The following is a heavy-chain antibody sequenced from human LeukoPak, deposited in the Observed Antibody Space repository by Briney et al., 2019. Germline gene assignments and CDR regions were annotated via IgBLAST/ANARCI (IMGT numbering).Heavy chain of an antibody. CDR3: AKDTDSYYYGSGSYGDAFDI. CDR1: GFTFDDYA. V-gene: IGHV3-9*01. D-gene: IGHD3-10*01. J-gene: IGHJ3*02. Sequence: GGSLRLSCAASGFTFDDYAMHWVRQAPGKGLEWVSGISWNSGSIGYADSVKGRFTISRDNAKNSLYLQTNSLRAEDTALYYCAKDTDSYYYGSGSYGDAFDIWGQGTMVTVSS. CDR2: ISWNSGSI.